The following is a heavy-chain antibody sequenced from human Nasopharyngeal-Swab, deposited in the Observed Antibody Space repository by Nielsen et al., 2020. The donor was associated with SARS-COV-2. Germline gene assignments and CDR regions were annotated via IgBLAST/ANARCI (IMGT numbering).Heavy chain of an antibody. Sequence: GESLKISFAASGFTFSSYAMHWVRLAPGKGLEWVAVISYDGSNKYYADSVKGRFTISRDNSKNTLYLQMNSLRAEDTAVYYCARVDSSSWYGVDYWGQGTLVTVSS. CDR3: ARVDSSSWYGVDY. CDR2: ISYDGSNK. J-gene: IGHJ4*02. CDR1: GFTFSSYA. D-gene: IGHD6-13*01. V-gene: IGHV3-30-3*01.